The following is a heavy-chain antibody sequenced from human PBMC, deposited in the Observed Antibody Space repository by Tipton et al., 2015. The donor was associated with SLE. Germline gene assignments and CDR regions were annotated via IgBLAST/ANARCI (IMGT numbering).Heavy chain of an antibody. D-gene: IGHD6-13*01. CDR2: IYYSGNT. CDR1: GGSISSYS. CDR3: ARGPASSNYYYYGMDV. Sequence: TLSLTCTVSGGSISSYSWSWIRQPPGKGLEWIGYIYYSGNTNYNPSLKSRVTISVDTSKNQFSLKLRSLTAADTAVYYCARGPASSNYYYYGMDVWGQGTTVTVSS. J-gene: IGHJ6*02. V-gene: IGHV4-59*12.